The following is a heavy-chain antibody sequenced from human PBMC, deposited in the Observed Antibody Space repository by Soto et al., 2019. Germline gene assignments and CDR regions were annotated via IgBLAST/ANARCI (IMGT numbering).Heavy chain of an antibody. V-gene: IGHV1-3*01. J-gene: IGHJ6*02. CDR1: GYTFTSYA. Sequence: ASVKVSCKASGYTFTSYAMHWVRQAPGQRLEWMGWTNAGNGNTKYSQKFQGRVTITRDTSASTAYMELSSLRSEDTAVYYCARVRWGDRGYYYGMDVWGQGTTVTVSS. CDR3: ARVRWGDRGYYYGMDV. CDR2: TNAGNGNT. D-gene: IGHD3-16*01.